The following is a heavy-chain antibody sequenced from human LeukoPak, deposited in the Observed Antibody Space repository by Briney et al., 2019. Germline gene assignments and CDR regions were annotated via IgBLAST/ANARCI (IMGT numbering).Heavy chain of an antibody. D-gene: IGHD3-16*02. Sequence: PGGSLRLSCAASGFTFSSYWMSWVRQAPGKGLEWVANIKQDGSEKYYVDSAKGRFTISRENAKTSLYLQMNSLRAEATAVYYCARVGMITFGGVFVPDYWGQGNLATVSS. CDR2: IKQDGSEK. CDR3: ARVGMITFGGVFVPDY. J-gene: IGHJ4*02. V-gene: IGHV3-7*05. CDR1: GFTFSSYW.